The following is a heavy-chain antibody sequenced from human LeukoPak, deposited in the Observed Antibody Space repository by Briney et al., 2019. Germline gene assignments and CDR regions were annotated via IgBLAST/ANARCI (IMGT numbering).Heavy chain of an antibody. Sequence: GGSLRLSCAASGFTFSSYAMSWVRQAPGKGLEWVSAISGSGGSTYYADSVKGRFTISRDNSKNTLYLQMNGLRAEDTAVYYCAKTEYDFWSGPFDYWGQGTLVTVSS. CDR3: AKTEYDFWSGPFDY. CDR1: GFTFSSYA. D-gene: IGHD3-3*01. CDR2: ISGSGGST. V-gene: IGHV3-23*01. J-gene: IGHJ4*02.